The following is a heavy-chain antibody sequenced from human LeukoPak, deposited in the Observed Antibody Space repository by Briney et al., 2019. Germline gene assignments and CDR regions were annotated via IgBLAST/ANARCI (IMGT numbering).Heavy chain of an antibody. V-gene: IGHV2-26*01. CDR2: ISSSDEK. CDR3: ARIAYSNYGFPASGCFDY. D-gene: IGHD3-10*01. Sequence: ESGPVLVKPTETLTLTCTVSGFSLNIARMGVSWIRQPPGKALEWLAHISSSDEKSYSPSLQSKLTISKDASKSQVVLTMTNMDPVDTATYYCARIAYSNYGFPASGCFDYWGQGALVTVSS. CDR1: GFSLNIARMG. J-gene: IGHJ4*02.